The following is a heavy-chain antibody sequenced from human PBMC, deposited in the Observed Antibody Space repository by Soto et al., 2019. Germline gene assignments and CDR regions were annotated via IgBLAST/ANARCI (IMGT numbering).Heavy chain of an antibody. CDR2: INHSGST. V-gene: IGHV4-34*01. Sequence: TVSLTCGVYGGSFSGYYWSWIRQPPGKGLEWIGEINHSGSTNYNPSLKSRVTISVDTSKNQFSLRLSSVTAADTAVYYCASTVINWFDPWGQGTLVTVSS. J-gene: IGHJ5*02. D-gene: IGHD4-17*01. CDR1: GGSFSGYY. CDR3: ASTVINWFDP.